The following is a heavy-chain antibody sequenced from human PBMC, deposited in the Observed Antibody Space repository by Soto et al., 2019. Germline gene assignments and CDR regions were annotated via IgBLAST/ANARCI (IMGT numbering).Heavy chain of an antibody. V-gene: IGHV4-39*07. D-gene: IGHD3-22*01. CDR1: GGSIISSDYY. Sequence: PSETLSLTCTVSGGSIISSDYYWGWIRQPPGKGLEWVGGIFYSGNTHHNPSVKSRVTISVDTSKNQFSLKLSSVTAADTAVYYCARGPITTNPRFDPWGQGTMVTVSS. J-gene: IGHJ5*02. CDR3: ARGPITTNPRFDP. CDR2: IFYSGNT.